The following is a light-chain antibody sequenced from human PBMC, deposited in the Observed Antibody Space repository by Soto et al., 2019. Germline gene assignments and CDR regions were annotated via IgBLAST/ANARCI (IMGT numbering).Light chain of an antibody. CDR3: QHFKSFPIA. CDR1: QGISTL. V-gene: IGKV1-9*01. CDR2: ESS. J-gene: IGKJ5*01. Sequence: DIQMTQSPSSLSASVGDRVTITCRASQGISTLLAWYQQKPEKAPKVLIYESSLLQSGVPSRFSGSGSGTDFTLTISSLQPEDFATYYCQHFKSFPIAFGQGTRLEIK.